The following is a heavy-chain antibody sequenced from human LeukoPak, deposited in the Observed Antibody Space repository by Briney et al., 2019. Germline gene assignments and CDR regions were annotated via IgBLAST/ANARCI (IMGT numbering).Heavy chain of an antibody. Sequence: SETLSLTCTVSGGSISSYYWSWIRQPPGKGLEWIGYIYYSGSTNYNPSLKSRVTISVDTSKNQFSLKLSSVTAADTAVYYCARDHGYSYGSNGYAFDIWGRGTMVTVSS. CDR2: IYYSGST. CDR1: GGSISSYY. J-gene: IGHJ3*02. D-gene: IGHD5-18*01. CDR3: ARDHGYSYGSNGYAFDI. V-gene: IGHV4-59*01.